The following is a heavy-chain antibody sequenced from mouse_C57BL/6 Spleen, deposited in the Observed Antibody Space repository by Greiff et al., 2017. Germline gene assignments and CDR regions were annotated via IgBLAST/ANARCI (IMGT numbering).Heavy chain of an antibody. V-gene: IGHV1-50*01. D-gene: IGHD1-1*01. Sequence: VQLQQPGAELVKPGASVKLSCKASGYTFTSYWMQWVKQRPGQGLEWIGEIDPSDSYTNYNQKFKGKATLTVDTSSSTAYMQLSSLTSEDSAVYYCARGDYYGSSYLWYFDVWGTGTTVTVSS. CDR2: IDPSDSYT. CDR1: GYTFTSYW. J-gene: IGHJ1*03. CDR3: ARGDYYGSSYLWYFDV.